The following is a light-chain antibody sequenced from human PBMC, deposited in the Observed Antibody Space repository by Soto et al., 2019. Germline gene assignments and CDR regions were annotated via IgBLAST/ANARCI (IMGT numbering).Light chain of an antibody. CDR2: GAS. V-gene: IGKV3-20*01. CDR3: QQFGSAPEGT. CDR1: QSVSSNY. Sequence: EIVLAESPGTLSLSPGERATLSCGASQSVSSNYLAWYQQKPGQAPRLLIYGASSRATGIPDRFSGSGSGTDFTLTISRLEPEDFAVYYCQQFGSAPEGTFGQGTKVDIK. J-gene: IGKJ1*01.